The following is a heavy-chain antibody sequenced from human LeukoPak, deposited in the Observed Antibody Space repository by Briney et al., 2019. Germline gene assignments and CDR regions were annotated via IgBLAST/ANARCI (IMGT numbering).Heavy chain of an antibody. V-gene: IGHV3-30-3*01. CDR1: GFTFSSYA. CDR2: ISYDGSNK. J-gene: IGHJ4*02. D-gene: IGHD5-18*01. CDR3: ARATGYSYGLDCEY. Sequence: GGSLRLSCAASGFTFSSYAMHWACQAPGKGLEWVAVISYDGSNKYYADSVKGRFTISRDNSKNTLYLQMNSLRAEDTAVYYCARATGYSYGLDCEYWGQGTLVTVSS.